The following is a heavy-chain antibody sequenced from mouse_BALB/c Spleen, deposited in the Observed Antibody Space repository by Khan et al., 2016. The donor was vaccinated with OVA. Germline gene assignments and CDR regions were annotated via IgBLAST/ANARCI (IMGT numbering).Heavy chain of an antibody. CDR1: GYSLTRDYD. CDR2: ISPSGST. J-gene: IGHJ4*01. V-gene: IGHV3-2*02. Sequence: EVQLVESGPRLVKPSQSLSLTRTVTGYSLTRDYDWNWIRQFPGNKLEWMAYISPSGSTNYNPALKSRIFITRDTSKNQFFLQLNSVTIEDTATYYGARDGSRDKDAKDYGGQGTAVTVS. D-gene: IGHD2-3*01. CDR3: ARDGSRDKDAKDY.